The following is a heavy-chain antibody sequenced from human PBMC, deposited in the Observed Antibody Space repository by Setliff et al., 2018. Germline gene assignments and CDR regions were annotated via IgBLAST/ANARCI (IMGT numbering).Heavy chain of an antibody. CDR2: ISGSSSST. J-gene: IGHJ4*02. CDR3: AKVSGYYYDSSGYYPDY. CDR1: GFTFSSYA. V-gene: IGHV3-23*01. Sequence: GGSLRLSCAASGFTFSSYAMTWVRQAPGKGLECVSSISGSSSSTYYADSVKGRFTISRDNSEKTLYLQMNSLGAEDTAVYYCAKVSGYYYDSSGYYPDYWGRGTLVTVSS. D-gene: IGHD3-22*01.